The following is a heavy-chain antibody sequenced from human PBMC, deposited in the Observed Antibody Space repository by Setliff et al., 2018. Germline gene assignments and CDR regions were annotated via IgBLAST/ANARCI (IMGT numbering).Heavy chain of an antibody. CDR1: GYTLTELS. D-gene: IGHD3-10*01. CDR2: FDPEDGET. Sequence: SVKVSCKVSGYTLTELSMHRVRQAPGKGLEWMGGFDPEDGETIYAQKFQGRVTMTEDTSTDTAYMELSSLRSEDTAVYYCATQITMVRGVTDSHFDYWGQGTLVTVSS. J-gene: IGHJ4*02. CDR3: ATQITMVRGVTDSHFDY. V-gene: IGHV1-24*01.